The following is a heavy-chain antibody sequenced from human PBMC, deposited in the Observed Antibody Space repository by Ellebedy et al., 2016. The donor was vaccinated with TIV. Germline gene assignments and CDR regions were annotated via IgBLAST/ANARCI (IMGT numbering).Heavy chain of an antibody. CDR3: ALFGEMNDAFDI. D-gene: IGHD3-10*01. Sequence: MPSETLSLTCAVSGGSISSSNWWSWVRQPPGKGLEWIGYIYYSGSTNYNPSLKSRVTISVDTSKNQFSLKLSSVTAADTAVYYCALFGEMNDAFDIWGQGTMVTVSS. CDR2: IYYSGST. CDR1: GGSISSSNW. V-gene: IGHV4-4*02. J-gene: IGHJ3*02.